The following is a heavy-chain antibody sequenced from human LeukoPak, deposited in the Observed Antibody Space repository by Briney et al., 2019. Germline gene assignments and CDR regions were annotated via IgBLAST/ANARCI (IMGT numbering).Heavy chain of an antibody. CDR3: ASTAATTPSRYYYYGMDV. D-gene: IGHD2-2*01. Sequence: SETLSLTCAVYGGSFSGYYWSWIRQPPGKGLEWIGEINHSGSTNYNPSLKSRVTISVDTSKNQFSLKLSSVTAADTAVYYCASTAATTPSRYYYYGMDVWGQGTTVTVSS. V-gene: IGHV4-34*01. J-gene: IGHJ6*02. CDR1: GGSFSGYY. CDR2: INHSGST.